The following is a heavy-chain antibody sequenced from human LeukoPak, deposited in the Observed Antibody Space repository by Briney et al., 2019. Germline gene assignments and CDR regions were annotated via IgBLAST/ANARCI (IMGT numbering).Heavy chain of an antibody. CDR2: IYYSGST. CDR1: GGSVSSGSYY. Sequence: RASETLSLTCTVSGGSVSSGSYYWSWIRQPPGKGLEWIGYIYYSGSTNYNPSLKSRVTISVDTSKNQFSLKLSSVTAADTAVYYCASVDTAMVMGYWGQGTLVTVSS. D-gene: IGHD5-18*01. CDR3: ASVDTAMVMGY. J-gene: IGHJ4*02. V-gene: IGHV4-61*01.